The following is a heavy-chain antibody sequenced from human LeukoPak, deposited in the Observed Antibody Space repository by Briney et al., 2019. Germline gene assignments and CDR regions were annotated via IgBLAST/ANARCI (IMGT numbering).Heavy chain of an antibody. V-gene: IGHV3-48*03. D-gene: IGHD2-15*01. CDR3: ARDGGYCSGGSCYDI. CDR1: GFTFSSYE. J-gene: IGHJ3*02. CDR2: ISSSGSTI. Sequence: PGGSLRLSCAASGFTFSSYEMNWVRQAPGKGLEWVSYISSSGSTIYYAGSVKGRFTISRDNAKNSLHLQMNSLRAEDTAVYYCARDGGYCSGGSCYDIWGQGTMVTVSS.